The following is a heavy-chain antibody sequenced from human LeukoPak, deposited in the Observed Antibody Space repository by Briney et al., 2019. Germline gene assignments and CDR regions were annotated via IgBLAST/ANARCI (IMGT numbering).Heavy chain of an antibody. CDR1: GGSISSSSYY. V-gene: IGHV4-39*07. CDR2: IYYSGST. CDR3: ARDGKEAEYFQH. J-gene: IGHJ1*01. Sequence: PSETLSLTCTVSGGSISSSSYYWGWIRQPPGKGLEWIGSIYYSGSTYYNPSLKSRVTISVDTSKNQFSLKLSSVTAADTAVYYCARDGKEAEYFQHWGQGTLVTVSS.